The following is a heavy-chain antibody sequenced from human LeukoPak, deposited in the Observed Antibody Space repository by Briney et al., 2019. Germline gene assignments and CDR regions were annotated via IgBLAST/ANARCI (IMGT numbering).Heavy chain of an antibody. J-gene: IGHJ4*02. CDR3: AKDGGGYDILTGYYTKYYFDY. V-gene: IGHV3-23*01. CDR2: ISGSGGST. Sequence: PGGSLRLSCAASGFTFSSYAMSWVRQAPGKGLEWVSAISGSGGSTYYADSVKGRFTISRDNSKNTLYLQMNSLRAEDTAVYYCAKDGGGYDILTGYYTKYYFDYWGQGTLVTVSS. D-gene: IGHD3-9*01. CDR1: GFTFSSYA.